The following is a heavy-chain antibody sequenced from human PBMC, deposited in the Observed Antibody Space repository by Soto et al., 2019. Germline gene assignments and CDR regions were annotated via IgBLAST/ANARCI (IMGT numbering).Heavy chain of an antibody. CDR2: ISWDGGST. CDR1: GFTFDDYT. Sequence: GGSLRLPCAASGFTFDDYTMHWVRQAPGKGLEWVSLISWDGGSTYYADSVKGRFTISRDNSKNSLYLQMNSLRTEDTALYYCAKGDSFTIDYWGQGTLVTVSS. V-gene: IGHV3-43*01. CDR3: AKGDSFTIDY. J-gene: IGHJ4*02.